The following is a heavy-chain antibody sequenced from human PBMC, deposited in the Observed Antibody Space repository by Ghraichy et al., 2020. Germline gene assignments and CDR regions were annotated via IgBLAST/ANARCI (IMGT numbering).Heavy chain of an antibody. CDR3: ARGPGAFDI. D-gene: IGHD7-27*01. CDR2: IKDTGGT. J-gene: IGHJ3*02. Sequence: SETLSLTCAVYGGSFRGYYWSWIRQPPGKGLEWVGEIKDTGGTNSNPSLKSRVSISVDTSKNQFSLRLSSVTAADTAVYYCARGPGAFDIWGQGIMVTVAS. V-gene: IGHV4-34*01. CDR1: GGSFRGYY.